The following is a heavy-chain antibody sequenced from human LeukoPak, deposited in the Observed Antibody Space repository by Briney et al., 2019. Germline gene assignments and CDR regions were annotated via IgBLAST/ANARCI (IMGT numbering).Heavy chain of an antibody. CDR2: IYSGGST. Sequence: PGGSLRLSCAASGFTVSSNYMSWVRQAPGKGLEWVSVIYSGGSTYYADSVKGRFTISRDNSKNTLYLQMNSLRAEDTAVYYCAKNANYYDSSGPVLFDYWGQGTLVTVSS. D-gene: IGHD3-22*01. V-gene: IGHV3-53*05. CDR1: GFTVSSNY. CDR3: AKNANYYDSSGPVLFDY. J-gene: IGHJ4*02.